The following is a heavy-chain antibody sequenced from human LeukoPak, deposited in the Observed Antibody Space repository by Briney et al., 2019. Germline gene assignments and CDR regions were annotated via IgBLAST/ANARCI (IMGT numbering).Heavy chain of an antibody. CDR1: GGTFSSYA. J-gene: IGHJ4*02. CDR3: AEVLRAESRALDY. CDR2: IIPIFGTA. D-gene: IGHD3-10*01. V-gene: IGHV1-69*13. Sequence: ASVRVSCKASGGTFSSYAISWVRQAPGQGLEWMGGIIPIFGTANYAQKFQGRVTITADESTSTAYMELSSLRSEDTAVYYCAEVLRAESRALDYWGQGTLVTVSS.